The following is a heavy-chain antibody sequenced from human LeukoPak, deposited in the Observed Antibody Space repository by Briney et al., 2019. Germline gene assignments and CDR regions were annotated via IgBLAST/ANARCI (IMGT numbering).Heavy chain of an antibody. CDR2: INHSGST. Sequence: PSETLSLTCAVYGGSFSGYYWSWIRQLPGKGLEWIGEINHSGSTNYNPSLKSRVTISVDTSKNQFSLKLSSVTAADTAVYYCARGRYDFWSGRGWFDPWGQGTLVTVSS. J-gene: IGHJ5*02. CDR3: ARGRYDFWSGRGWFDP. V-gene: IGHV4-34*01. CDR1: GGSFSGYY. D-gene: IGHD3-3*01.